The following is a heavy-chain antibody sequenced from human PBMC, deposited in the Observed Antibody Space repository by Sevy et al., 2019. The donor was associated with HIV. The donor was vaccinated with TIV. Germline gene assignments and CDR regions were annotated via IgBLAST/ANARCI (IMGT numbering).Heavy chain of an antibody. CDR2: IKLDGSEK. Sequence: GGSLRLSCVASGFTFRSYWMSWVRQAPGKGLEWVANIKLDGSEKYYVDSVKGRFTISRDNAKNSLYLQMNSLRAEDTAVYYCARDCSSTSCRWGMDVWGQGTTVTVSS. CDR1: GFTFRSYW. CDR3: ARDCSSTSCRWGMDV. V-gene: IGHV3-7*03. D-gene: IGHD2-2*01. J-gene: IGHJ6*02.